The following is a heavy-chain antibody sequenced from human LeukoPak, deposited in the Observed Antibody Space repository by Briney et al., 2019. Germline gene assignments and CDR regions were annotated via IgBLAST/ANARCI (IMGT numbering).Heavy chain of an antibody. CDR3: AKSNGYGLVDI. V-gene: IGHV4-59*12. J-gene: IGHJ3*02. Sequence: PSETLSLTCTVSGGSISIYYWSWIRQPPGKGLEWIGYIYDSGSTNYNPSLKSRVTISLDTSRNQFSLKLNSVTAADTAVYYCAKSNGYGLVDIWGQGTMVTVSS. CDR1: GGSISIYY. D-gene: IGHD3-10*01. CDR2: IYDSGST.